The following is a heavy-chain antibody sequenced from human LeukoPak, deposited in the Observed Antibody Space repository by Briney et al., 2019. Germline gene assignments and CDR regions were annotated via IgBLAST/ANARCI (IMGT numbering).Heavy chain of an antibody. V-gene: IGHV4-61*01. J-gene: IGHJ4*02. CDR2: IFHSGSI. Sequence: ETLSLTCTVSGGSVSDGYYYWNWIRQPPGKGLEWIGYIFHSGSINNNPSLKSRVTISVDTSKNQFSLKLTSVTAADTAVYYCARGAAGYSYGWGQGTLVTVSS. D-gene: IGHD5-18*01. CDR3: ARGAAGYSYG. CDR1: GGSVSDGYYY.